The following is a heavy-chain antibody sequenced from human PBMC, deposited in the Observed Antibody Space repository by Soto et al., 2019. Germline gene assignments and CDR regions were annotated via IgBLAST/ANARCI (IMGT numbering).Heavy chain of an antibody. J-gene: IGHJ3*01. Sequence: QLQLQQWGAGLLKPSETLSLTCAVYGGSFTTYYWSWIRQSPGKGLEWIGEIDYSGSSNYNPSLKSRVTISVDKSKTQFSLKLTSMTAADTAVYYCARVRARFSRSAFDVWGQGTMVAVSS. CDR1: GGSFTTYY. V-gene: IGHV4-34*01. CDR3: ARVRARFSRSAFDV. CDR2: IDYSGSS. D-gene: IGHD3-10*01.